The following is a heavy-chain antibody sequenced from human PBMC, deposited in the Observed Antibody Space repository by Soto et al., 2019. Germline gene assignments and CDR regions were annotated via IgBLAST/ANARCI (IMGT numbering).Heavy chain of an antibody. CDR3: ARVMISTTTPFYFDF. Sequence: PGESLKISCKGSGYSFTTYWIAWVRQVPGKGLEWMGIVYPGDSDTRYSPSFQGQVTISGDKSINTAYLHWSSLKASDTAMYYCARVMISTTTPFYFDFWGQGTLVTVS. CDR1: GYSFTTYW. CDR2: VYPGDSDT. D-gene: IGHD2-21*01. J-gene: IGHJ4*02. V-gene: IGHV5-51*01.